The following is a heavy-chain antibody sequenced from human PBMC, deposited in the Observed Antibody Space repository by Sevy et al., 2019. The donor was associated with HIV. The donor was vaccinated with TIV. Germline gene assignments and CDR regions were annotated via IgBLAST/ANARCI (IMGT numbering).Heavy chain of an antibody. CDR1: GFTFSSYW. CDR2: VNSDGSST. Sequence: GGSLRLSCAASGFTFSSYWMHWVRQAPGKGLVWVSRVNSDGSSTRYADSVKGRFTISRVNAKNTLYLQMNSLRAEDTAVYYCARGAAAGTFDYWGQGTLVTVSS. V-gene: IGHV3-74*01. CDR3: ARGAAAGTFDY. J-gene: IGHJ4*02. D-gene: IGHD6-13*01.